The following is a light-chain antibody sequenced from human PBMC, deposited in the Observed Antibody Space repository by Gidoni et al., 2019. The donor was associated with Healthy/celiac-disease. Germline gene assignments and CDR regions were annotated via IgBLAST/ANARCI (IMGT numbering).Light chain of an antibody. CDR3: QSYDSSNVV. CDR2: EDN. CDR1: SGSIASNY. V-gene: IGLV6-57*04. J-gene: IGLJ2*01. Sequence: NFMLTKPPSLSSPPVKTVTISCTRSSGSIASNYVQWYQQRPGSAPTTVIYEDNQRPSGVPDRFSGSIDSSSNSASLTISGLKTEDEADYYCQSYDSSNVVFGGGTKLTVL.